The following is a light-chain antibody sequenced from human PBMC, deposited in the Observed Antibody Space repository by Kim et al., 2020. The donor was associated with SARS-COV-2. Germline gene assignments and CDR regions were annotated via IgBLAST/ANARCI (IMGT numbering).Light chain of an antibody. V-gene: IGKV1-39*01. CDR2: AAS. CDR1: QHINNY. J-gene: IGKJ1*01. CDR3: QQSYSAPRA. Sequence: DIHMTQSPSSLSASVGDRVTITCRASQHINNYLNWYQQKPGKAPNLLIYAASDLHSGVPSRFIGGGFGTHFTLTINNLQPEDFAIYYCQQSYSAPRAFGQGTKVEIK.